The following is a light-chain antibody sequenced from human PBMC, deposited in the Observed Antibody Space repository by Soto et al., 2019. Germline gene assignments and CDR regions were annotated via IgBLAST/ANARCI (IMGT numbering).Light chain of an antibody. V-gene: IGKV3-15*01. CDR1: QRISRT. CDR3: PQYNDWPLT. Sequence: EILMTQSPATLSVSPGEGLTLSCRASQRISRTLAWYQQSPGQAPRLLIYGASSRATGVPARFSGSGSGTAFTLTISTLPSEDFAVYYCPQYNDWPLTFGGGNKVEIK. CDR2: GAS. J-gene: IGKJ4*01.